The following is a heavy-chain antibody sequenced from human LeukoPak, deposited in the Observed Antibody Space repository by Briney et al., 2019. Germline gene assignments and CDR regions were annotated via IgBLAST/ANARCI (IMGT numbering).Heavy chain of an antibody. Sequence: SETLSLTCSVSGDSVSRSDSYWDWIRQPPGKGLEWIGTIYYSGRTYYSPSLKSRVTMSVDPSNHQFSLNLRSVPAADTAVYYCARRRYYDGSGYLEWGQGTLLSVSS. CDR3: ARRRYYDGSGYLE. CDR2: IYYSGRT. J-gene: IGHJ1*01. CDR1: GDSVSRSDSY. D-gene: IGHD3-22*01. V-gene: IGHV4-39*01.